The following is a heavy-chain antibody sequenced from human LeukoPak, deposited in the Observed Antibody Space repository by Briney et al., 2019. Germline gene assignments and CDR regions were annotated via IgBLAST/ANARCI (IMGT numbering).Heavy chain of an antibody. V-gene: IGHV3-30*02. CDR2: IRYDGSDK. CDR3: ARPIAVAGAEYFQH. Sequence: PGGSLRLSCAASGFSFSSYGMHWVRQAPGKGLEWVTFIRYDGSDKFYADSVKGRFTTSRDNSRSTLYLQMNSLRPEDTAVYYCARPIAVAGAEYFQHWGQGTLVTVSS. D-gene: IGHD6-19*01. CDR1: GFSFSSYG. J-gene: IGHJ1*01.